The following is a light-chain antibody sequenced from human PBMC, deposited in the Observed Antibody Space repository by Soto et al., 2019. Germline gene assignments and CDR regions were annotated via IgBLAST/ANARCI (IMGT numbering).Light chain of an antibody. J-gene: IGLJ2*01. CDR2: NNN. CDR1: SSNIGSNT. Sequence: QSVLTQPPSASGTPGQRVTISCSGSSSNIGSNTVNWYQHLPGTAPKLLIYNNNQRPSGVPDRFSASKSGTSASLAISGLQSEDEADYYCAAWDDSLIGVLFGGGTQLTVL. V-gene: IGLV1-44*01. CDR3: AAWDDSLIGVL.